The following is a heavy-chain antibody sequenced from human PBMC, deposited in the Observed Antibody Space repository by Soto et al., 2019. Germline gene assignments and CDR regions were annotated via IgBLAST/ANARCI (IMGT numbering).Heavy chain of an antibody. CDR2: IYNSGST. CDR3: VRDVVDFGDPPERLADYLGMDV. D-gene: IGHD4-17*01. V-gene: IGHV4-59*01. Sequence: QVQLQESGPGLVKPSETLSLTCTVSGDSISRYYWSWIRQPPGKGLEWIGYIYNSGSTNYNPSLKSRVTISEDTSKNQFSLKVRSVTAADTAVYYCVRDVVDFGDPPERLADYLGMDVWGQGTTVTVSS. CDR1: GDSISRYY. J-gene: IGHJ6*02.